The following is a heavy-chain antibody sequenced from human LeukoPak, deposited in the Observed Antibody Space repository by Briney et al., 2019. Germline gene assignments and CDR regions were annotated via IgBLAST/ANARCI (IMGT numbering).Heavy chain of an antibody. CDR1: GGSFSDYY. J-gene: IGHJ4*02. D-gene: IGHD2-2*01. Sequence: SETLSLTCAVYGGSFSDYYWNWIRQPPGKGLEWIGEINHSGSTNYNPSLKSRVTISVDTSKNQFSLKLSSVTAADTAVYYCARGRGYCSSTGCYAYFDYWGQGTLVTVSS. CDR3: ARGRGYCSSTGCYAYFDY. V-gene: IGHV4-34*01. CDR2: INHSGST.